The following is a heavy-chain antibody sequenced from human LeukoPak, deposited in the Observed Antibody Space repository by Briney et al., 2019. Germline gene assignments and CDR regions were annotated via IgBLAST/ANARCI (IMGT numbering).Heavy chain of an antibody. V-gene: IGHV3-30*18. D-gene: IGHD3-22*01. CDR3: AKSNAIAQYYYDSSGDDGVSWFDP. CDR1: GFTFSSYG. CDR2: ISYDGSNK. J-gene: IGHJ5*02. Sequence: GRSLRLSCAASGFTFSSYGMHWVRQAPGKGLERVAVISYDGSNKYYADSVKGRFTISRDNSKNTLYLQMNSLRAEDTAVYYCAKSNAIAQYYYDSSGDDGVSWFDPWGQGTLVTVSS.